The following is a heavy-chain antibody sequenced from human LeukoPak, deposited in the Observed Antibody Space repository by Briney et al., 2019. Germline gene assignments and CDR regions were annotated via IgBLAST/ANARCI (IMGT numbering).Heavy chain of an antibody. CDR1: GGSISSYY. V-gene: IGHV4-59*01. D-gene: IGHD4-23*01. CDR3: ATYGGNSGPLFDY. J-gene: IGHJ4*02. CDR2: IYYSGST. Sequence: PSETLSLTCTVSGGSISSYYWSWIRQPPGKGLEWIGYIYYSGSTNYNPSLKSRVIISVDTSKNQFSLKLSSVTAADTAVYYCATYGGNSGPLFDYWGQGTLVTVSS.